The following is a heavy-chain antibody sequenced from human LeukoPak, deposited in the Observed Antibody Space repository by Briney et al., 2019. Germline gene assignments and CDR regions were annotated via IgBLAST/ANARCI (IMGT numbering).Heavy chain of an antibody. J-gene: IGHJ5*02. CDR2: INHSGST. V-gene: IGHV4-34*01. D-gene: IGHD3-10*01. CDR3: AISLQYGSTKRYNWFDP. CDR1: GGSFSGYY. Sequence: SETLSLTCAVYGGSFSGYYWSWIRQPPGKGLEWIGEINHSGSTNYNPSLKSRVTISVDTSKNKFSLKLSSVTAADTAVYYFAISLQYGSTKRYNWFDPWGQGTLVTVSS.